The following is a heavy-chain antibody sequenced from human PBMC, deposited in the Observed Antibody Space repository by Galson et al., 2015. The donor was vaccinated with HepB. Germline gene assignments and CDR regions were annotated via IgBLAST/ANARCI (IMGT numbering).Heavy chain of an antibody. J-gene: IGHJ4*02. CDR3: ASYYRGSSSFDY. D-gene: IGHD6-6*01. Sequence: SGYTFTGYYMHWVRQAPGQGLEWMGWINPNSGGTNYAQKFQGRVTMTRDTPISTAYMELSRLRSDDTAVYYCASYYRGSSSFDYWGQGTLVTVSS. CDR1: GYTFTGYY. CDR2: INPNSGGT. V-gene: IGHV1-2*02.